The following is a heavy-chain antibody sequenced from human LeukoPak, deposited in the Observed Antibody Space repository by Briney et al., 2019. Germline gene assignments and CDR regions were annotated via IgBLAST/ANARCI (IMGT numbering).Heavy chain of an antibody. J-gene: IGHJ4*02. D-gene: IGHD5-12*01. CDR2: TYYRSKWYN. Sequence: SQTLSLTCAISGDSVSSNSAACTWIRQSPSRGLEWLGRTYYRSKWYNDYAVSVKSRITINPDTSKNQFSLQLNSVTPEDTAVYYCARGKYSGYDQKRGRTFDYWGQGTLVTVSS. CDR1: GDSVSSNSAA. CDR3: ARGKYSGYDQKRGRTFDY. V-gene: IGHV6-1*01.